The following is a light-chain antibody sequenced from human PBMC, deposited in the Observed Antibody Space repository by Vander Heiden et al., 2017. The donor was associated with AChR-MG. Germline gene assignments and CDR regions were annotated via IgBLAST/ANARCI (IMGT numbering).Light chain of an antibody. CDR1: QDISNY. Sequence: DLQMTQSPFSLSASVRDRVTITCQASQDISNYLNSYQQKPGKAPKLLIYDASNLETGVPSRFSGGGSGTDFTFTISSLQPEDIATYYCQQYDNLLLFTFGPGTKVDIK. CDR2: DAS. CDR3: QQYDNLLLFT. V-gene: IGKV1-33*01. J-gene: IGKJ3*01.